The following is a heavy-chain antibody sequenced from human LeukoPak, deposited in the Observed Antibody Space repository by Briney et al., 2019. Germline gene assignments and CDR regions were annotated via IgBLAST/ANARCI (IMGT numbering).Heavy chain of an antibody. D-gene: IGHD3-3*01. V-gene: IGHV3-9*03. CDR1: GFTFDDYA. CDR3: AKGKYDFWSGNFFDY. Sequence: PGRSLRLSCAASGFTFDDYAMHWVRQAPGKGLEWVSGISWNSGSIGYADSVKGRFTISRDNAKNSLYLQMNSLRAEDMALYYCAKGKYDFWSGNFFDYWGQGTLVTVSS. CDR2: ISWNSGSI. J-gene: IGHJ4*02.